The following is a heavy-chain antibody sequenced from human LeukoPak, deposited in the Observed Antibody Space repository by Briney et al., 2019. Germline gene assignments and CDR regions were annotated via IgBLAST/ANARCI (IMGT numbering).Heavy chain of an antibody. Sequence: PSETLSLSCTVSGGSISSYYWSWIRQPPGKGLEWIGYIYYSGSTNYNPSLKSRVTISVDTSKNQFSLKLSSVTAADTAVYYCARGGLPPYYFDYWGQGTLVTVSS. J-gene: IGHJ4*02. CDR2: IYYSGST. CDR3: ARGGLPPYYFDY. CDR1: GGSISSYY. V-gene: IGHV4-59*01. D-gene: IGHD1-26*01.